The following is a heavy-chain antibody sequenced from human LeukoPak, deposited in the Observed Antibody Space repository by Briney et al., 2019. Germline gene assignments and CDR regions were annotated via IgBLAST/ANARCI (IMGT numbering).Heavy chain of an antibody. V-gene: IGHV4-59*12. J-gene: IGHJ3*02. CDR1: GGSISSYY. CDR2: IYYSGST. Sequence: SSETLSLTCTVSGGSISSYYWSWIRQPPGKGLEWIGYIYYSGSTNYNPSLKSRVTISVDTSKNQFSLKLSSVTAADTAVYYCARDRYDSSGYYYVSAFDIWGQGTMVTVSS. D-gene: IGHD3-22*01. CDR3: ARDRYDSSGYYYVSAFDI.